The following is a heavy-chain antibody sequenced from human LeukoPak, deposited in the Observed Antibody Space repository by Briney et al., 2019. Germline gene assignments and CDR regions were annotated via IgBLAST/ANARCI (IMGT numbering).Heavy chain of an antibody. J-gene: IGHJ4*02. CDR1: GYTFTGYY. V-gene: IGHV1-2*02. Sequence: GASVKVSCKASGYTFTGYYMHWVRQAPGQGLEWMGWINPNSGGTNYAQKFQGRVTMTRDTSISTAYMELSRLRSDDTAVYYCASGNYYGSGSYAEEQPDYWGQGTLVTVSS. CDR3: ASGNYYGSGSYAEEQPDY. CDR2: INPNSGGT. D-gene: IGHD3-10*01.